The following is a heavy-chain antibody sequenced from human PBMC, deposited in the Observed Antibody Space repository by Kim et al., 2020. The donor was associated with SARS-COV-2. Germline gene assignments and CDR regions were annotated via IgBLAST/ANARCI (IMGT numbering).Heavy chain of an antibody. D-gene: IGHD3-16*01. V-gene: IGHV3-53*01. CDR1: GFTVSSNY. CDR2: IYGGGST. CDR3: ARGRCPYAFDI. Sequence: GGSLRLSCAASGFTVSSNYMSWVRQAPGKGLEWVSVIYGGGSTYYADSVKGRFTISRDNSKNTVYLQMNSLRADDTAVYYCARGRCPYAFDIWGQGTMVTVSS. J-gene: IGHJ3*02.